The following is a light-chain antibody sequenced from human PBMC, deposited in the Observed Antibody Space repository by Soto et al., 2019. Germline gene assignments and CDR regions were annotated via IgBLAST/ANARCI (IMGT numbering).Light chain of an antibody. CDR2: EVN. Sequence: QSALTQPASVSGSPGQSIAISCTGTSSNVGGYNFVSWYQQHPVKAPKLLIYEVNKRPSGVSNLFSGSKSDNTASLTISGLKAEDEADYYCCSCGGDRIFVGGTQLTVL. J-gene: IGLJ2*01. CDR3: CSCGGDRI. V-gene: IGLV2-23*02. CDR1: SSNVGGYNF.